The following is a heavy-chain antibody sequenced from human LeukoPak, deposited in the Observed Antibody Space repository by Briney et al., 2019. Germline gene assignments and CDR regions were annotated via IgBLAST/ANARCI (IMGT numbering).Heavy chain of an antibody. Sequence: GASVKVSCKASGGTFSSYAISWVRQAPGQGLEWMGGIIPIFGTANYAQKFQGRVTITTDESTSTAYMELSSLRSEDTAVYYCARGVGRDGYNLVAPIDYWGQGTLVTVSS. CDR2: IIPIFGTA. V-gene: IGHV1-69*05. CDR1: GGTFSSYA. CDR3: ARGVGRDGYNLVAPIDY. J-gene: IGHJ4*02. D-gene: IGHD5-24*01.